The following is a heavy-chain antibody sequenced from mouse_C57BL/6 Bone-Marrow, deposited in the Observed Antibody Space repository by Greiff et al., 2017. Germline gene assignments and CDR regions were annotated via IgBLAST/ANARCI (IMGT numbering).Heavy chain of an antibody. CDR3: ARSYGNPFAY. D-gene: IGHD2-1*01. CDR2: IDPSDSYT. J-gene: IGHJ3*01. Sequence: QVQLKQPGAELVMPGASVKLSCKASGYTFTSYWMHWVKQRPGQGLEWIGEIDPSDSYTNYNQKFKGKSTLTVDKSSSTAYMQLSSLTSEDSAVYYCARSYGNPFAYWGQGTLVTVSA. V-gene: IGHV1-69*01. CDR1: GYTFTSYW.